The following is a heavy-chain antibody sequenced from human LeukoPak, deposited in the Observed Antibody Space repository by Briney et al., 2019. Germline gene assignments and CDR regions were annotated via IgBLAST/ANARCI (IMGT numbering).Heavy chain of an antibody. CDR2: ISSSSSYI. V-gene: IGHV3-21*01. D-gene: IGHD6-13*01. J-gene: IGHJ5*02. Sequence: GRSLRLSCAASGFTFSSYGMHWVRQAPGKGLEWVSSISSSSSYIYYADSVKGRFTISRDNAKNSLYLQMNSLRAEDTAVYYCARFPGIAAAGTENWFDPWGQGTLVTVSS. CDR3: ARFPGIAAAGTENWFDP. CDR1: GFTFSSYG.